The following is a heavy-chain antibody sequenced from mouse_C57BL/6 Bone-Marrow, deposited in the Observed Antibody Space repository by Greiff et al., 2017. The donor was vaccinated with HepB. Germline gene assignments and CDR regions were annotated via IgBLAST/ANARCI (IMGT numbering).Heavy chain of an antibody. D-gene: IGHD2-5*01. CDR2: IDPENGDT. V-gene: IGHV14-4*01. J-gene: IGHJ4*01. CDR1: GFNIKDDY. CDR3: ARRNYSNYKYYAMDY. Sequence: VQLQQSGAELVRPGASVKLSCTASGFNIKDDYMHWVKQRPEQGLEWIGWIDPENGDTEYASKFQGKATITADTSSNTAYLQLSSLTSEDSAVYYCARRNYSNYKYYAMDYWGQGTSVTVSS.